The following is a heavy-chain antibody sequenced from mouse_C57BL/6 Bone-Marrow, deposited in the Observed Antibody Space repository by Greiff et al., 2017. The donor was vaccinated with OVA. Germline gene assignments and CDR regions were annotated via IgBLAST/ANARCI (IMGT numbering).Heavy chain of an antibody. CDR2: IDPSDSYT. CDR1: GYTFTSYW. V-gene: IGHV1-50*01. J-gene: IGHJ4*01. Sequence: VQLQQPGAELVKPGASVKLSCKASGYTFTSYWMQWVKQRPGQGLEWIGEIDPSDSYTNYNQKFKGKATLTVDTSSRTAYMQLSSLTSEDAAVYYCARRTDAMDYWGQGTSVTVSS. CDR3: ARRTDAMDY.